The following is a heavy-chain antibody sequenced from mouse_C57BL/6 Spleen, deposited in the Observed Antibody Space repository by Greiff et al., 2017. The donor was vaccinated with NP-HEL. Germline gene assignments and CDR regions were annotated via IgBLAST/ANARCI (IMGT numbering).Heavy chain of an antibody. CDR3: ARDKGDYYYFDY. J-gene: IGHJ2*01. CDR1: GFTFSSYA. CDR2: ISDGGSYT. D-gene: IGHD1-1*02. V-gene: IGHV5-4*01. Sequence: DVKLVESGGGLVKPGGSLKLSCAASGFTFSSYAMSWVRQTPEKRLEWVATISDGGSYTYYPDNVKGRFTISRDNAKNNLYLQMSHLKSEDTAMYYCARDKGDYYYFDYWGQGTTLTVSS.